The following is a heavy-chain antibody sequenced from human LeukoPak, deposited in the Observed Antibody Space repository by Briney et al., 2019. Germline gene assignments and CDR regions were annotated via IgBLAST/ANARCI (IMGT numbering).Heavy chain of an antibody. CDR3: ARGGITIFGVVIKSCNWFDP. CDR1: GGTFSSYA. D-gene: IGHD3-3*01. V-gene: IGHV1-69*13. J-gene: IGHJ5*02. Sequence: GASVNVSCKASGGTFSSYAISWVRHAPRQGLERMGRIIPIFGTANYAQKFQGRVTITADATTSTAYTELSSLRSEDTGVYCCARGGITIFGVVIKSCNWFDPWGQGTLVTVSS. CDR2: IIPIFGTA.